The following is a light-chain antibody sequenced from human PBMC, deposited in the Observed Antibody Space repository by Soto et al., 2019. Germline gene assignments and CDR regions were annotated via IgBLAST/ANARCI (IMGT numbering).Light chain of an antibody. CDR1: QTISSW. J-gene: IGKJ1*01. CDR2: AAS. CDR3: LQDHGDSWT. Sequence: DIQMTQSPSTLSGSVGDRVTITCRASQTISSWLAWYQQKPGQAPKLLIYAASNLYTGVPSRFSGSRSGTEFTLTISSLQPEDFASYYCLQDHGDSWTFGQGTKVDI. V-gene: IGKV1-5*01.